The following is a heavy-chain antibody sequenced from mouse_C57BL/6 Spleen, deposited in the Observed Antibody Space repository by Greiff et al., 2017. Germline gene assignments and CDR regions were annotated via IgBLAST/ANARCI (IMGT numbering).Heavy chain of an antibody. CDR2: INPNNGGT. CDR1: GYTFTDYN. J-gene: IGHJ1*03. CDR3: ARDRDYGSSYGWYFDV. Sequence: EVQLQQSGPELVKPGASVKIPCKASGYTFTDYNMDWVKQSHGKSLEWIGDINPNNGGTIYNQKFKGKATLTVDKSSSTAYMELRSLTSEDTAVYYCARDRDYGSSYGWYFDVWGTGTTVTVSS. D-gene: IGHD1-1*01. V-gene: IGHV1-18*01.